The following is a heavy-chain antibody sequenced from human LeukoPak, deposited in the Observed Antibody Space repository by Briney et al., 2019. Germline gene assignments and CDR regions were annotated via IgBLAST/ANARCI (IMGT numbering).Heavy chain of an antibody. Sequence: ASVKVSCKASGYTFTDYYMHWVRQAPGQGLEWMGWINSNSGGTNYAQKFQGRVTMTRDTSISTAYMELSSLRSEDTAVYYCASSVVVTAIRGFYYYYGMDVWGQGTTVTVSS. D-gene: IGHD2-21*02. V-gene: IGHV1-2*02. CDR2: INSNSGGT. CDR3: ASSVVVTAIRGFYYYYGMDV. J-gene: IGHJ6*02. CDR1: GYTFTDYY.